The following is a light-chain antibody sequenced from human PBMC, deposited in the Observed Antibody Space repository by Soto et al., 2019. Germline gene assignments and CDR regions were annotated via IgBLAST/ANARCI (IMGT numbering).Light chain of an antibody. CDR2: EVS. V-gene: IGLV2-14*01. J-gene: IGLJ1*01. CDR3: SSYTSSSTYV. Sequence: QSVLTQPASVSGSPGQSITISCTGTSSDVGGYNYVSWYQQHPYKAPKLMIYEVSNRPSGVSDRFSGSKSGNTASLTISGLQAEDEADYYCSSYTSSSTYVFGTGTQLTVL. CDR1: SSDVGGYNY.